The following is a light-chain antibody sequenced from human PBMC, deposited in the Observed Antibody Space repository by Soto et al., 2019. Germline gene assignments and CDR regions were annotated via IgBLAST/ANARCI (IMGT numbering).Light chain of an antibody. Sequence: QSVLTQPASVSGSPGQSITISCTGTSSDVGGYNYVSWYQQHPGKAPKLMIYDVGNRPSGLSNRFSGSKSGNTASLTISGLQAEDEADYYCSSYTSSSTQVFGTGTKVNVL. J-gene: IGLJ1*01. V-gene: IGLV2-14*01. CDR2: DVG. CDR3: SSYTSSSTQV. CDR1: SSDVGGYNY.